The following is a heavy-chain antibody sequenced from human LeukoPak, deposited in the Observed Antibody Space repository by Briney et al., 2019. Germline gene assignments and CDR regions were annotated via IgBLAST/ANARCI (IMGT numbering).Heavy chain of an antibody. CDR3: ARDRDSSGWYKGPLDY. Sequence: ASVKVSCKASGYTFTSYFSHWVRQAPGQGLEWMGGIIPIFGTANYAQKFQGRVTITADESTSTAYMELSSLRSEDTAVYYCARDRDSSGWYKGPLDYWGQGTLVTVSS. CDR2: IIPIFGTA. V-gene: IGHV1-69*13. D-gene: IGHD6-19*01. J-gene: IGHJ4*02. CDR1: GYTFTSYF.